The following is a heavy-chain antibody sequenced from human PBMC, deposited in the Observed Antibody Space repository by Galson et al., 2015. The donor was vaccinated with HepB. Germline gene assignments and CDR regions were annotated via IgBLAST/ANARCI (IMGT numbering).Heavy chain of an antibody. D-gene: IGHD2-21*02. CDR1: GSSFTSYW. Sequence: QSGEAVIKPGESLKITCKGSGSSFTSYWIGRVRQMPGKGVEWMGMIYPGDSVTSYSPSFQGQVTISAGKSISTAYLQWSSLKASDTAMYYCARRVVVTGVADAFDIWGQGTMVTVSS. CDR2: IYPGDSVT. CDR3: ARRVVVTGVADAFDI. V-gene: IGHV5-51*01. J-gene: IGHJ3*02.